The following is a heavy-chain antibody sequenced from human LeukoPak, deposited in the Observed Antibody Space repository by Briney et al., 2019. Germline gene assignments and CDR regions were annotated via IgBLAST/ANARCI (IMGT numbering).Heavy chain of an antibody. J-gene: IGHJ4*02. CDR1: GFTFSDYS. V-gene: IGHV3-21*01. Sequence: GGSLRLSCAASGFTFSDYSMNWVRQAPGKGLEWVSSISGDSNYIYYADSVKGRLTISRDNAKNSLYLQMNSLRAEDTAVYYCANHLACGSTSCPSFDYWGQGTLVTVSS. D-gene: IGHD2-2*01. CDR3: ANHLACGSTSCPSFDY. CDR2: ISGDSNYI.